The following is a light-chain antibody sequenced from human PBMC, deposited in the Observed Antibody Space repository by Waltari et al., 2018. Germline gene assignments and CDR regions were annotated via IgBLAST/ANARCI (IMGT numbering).Light chain of an antibody. Sequence: AIQLTQSPSSLSASVGDRVTITCRASQGISSALAWYQQKPGKAPKLVSYDASSLESGVPSRFSGSGSGTEFTLTISSLQPEDFATYYCQQFNSYPHGLTFGGGTKVEIK. CDR1: QGISSA. V-gene: IGKV1-13*02. CDR3: QQFNSYPHGLT. J-gene: IGKJ4*01. CDR2: DAS.